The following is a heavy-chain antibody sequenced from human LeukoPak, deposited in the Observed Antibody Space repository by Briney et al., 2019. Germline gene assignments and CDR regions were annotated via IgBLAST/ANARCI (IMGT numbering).Heavy chain of an antibody. D-gene: IGHD6-13*01. V-gene: IGHV4-39*01. J-gene: IGHJ4*02. Sequence: SETLPLTCTVSGGSISSSSYYWGWIRQPPGKGLEWIGSIYYSGSTYYNPSLKSRVTISVDTSKNQFSLKLSSVTAADTALFYCARQSRSSSWLNFDFWGQGTLVTVSS. CDR3: ARQSRSSSWLNFDF. CDR2: IYYSGST. CDR1: GGSISSSSYY.